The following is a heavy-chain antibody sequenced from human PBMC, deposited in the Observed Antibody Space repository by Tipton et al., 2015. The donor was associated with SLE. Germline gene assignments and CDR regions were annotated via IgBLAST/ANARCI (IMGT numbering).Heavy chain of an antibody. D-gene: IGHD6-13*01. CDR1: GGSMSSYC. J-gene: IGHJ4*02. Sequence: TLSLTCTVSGGSMSSYCWSWIRQPPGKGLEWIGYIYYSGSTNYNPSLKSRVTISVDTSKNQFSLKLSSVTAADTAVYYCARDRQPYFDYWGQGTLVTVSS. CDR2: IYYSGST. CDR3: ARDRQPYFDY. V-gene: IGHV4-59*01.